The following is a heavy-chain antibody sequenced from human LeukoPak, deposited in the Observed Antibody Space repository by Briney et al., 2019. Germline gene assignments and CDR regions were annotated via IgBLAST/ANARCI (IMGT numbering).Heavy chain of an antibody. Sequence: SETLSLTCAVYGGSFSGYYWSWIRQPPGKGLEWIGEINHSGSTNYNPSLKSRVTISVDTSKNQFSLKLSSVTAADTAVYYCARGQAVVRGVGRFGWFDPWGQGTLVTVSS. CDR2: INHSGST. CDR1: GGSFSGYY. D-gene: IGHD3-10*01. J-gene: IGHJ5*02. CDR3: ARGQAVVRGVGRFGWFDP. V-gene: IGHV4-34*01.